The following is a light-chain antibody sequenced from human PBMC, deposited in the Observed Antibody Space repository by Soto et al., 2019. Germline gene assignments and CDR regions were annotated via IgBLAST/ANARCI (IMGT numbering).Light chain of an antibody. J-gene: IGKJ4*01. V-gene: IGKV1-5*01. CDR1: QNIIYF. CDR3: QHYSNYPVT. CDR2: DAS. Sequence: DLQMTQSPSTLSASIGDGVTITCRASQNIIYFVAWYQQKPGMAPKLLIYDASTLKSGIPSRFSGSGSGTHFTLTIDSLQPDDFATDYCQHYSNYPVTFGGGTKGEIK.